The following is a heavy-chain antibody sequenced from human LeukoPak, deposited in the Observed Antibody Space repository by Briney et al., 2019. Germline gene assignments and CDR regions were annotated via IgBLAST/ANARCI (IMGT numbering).Heavy chain of an antibody. V-gene: IGHV4-59*08. D-gene: IGHD4-17*01. CDR3: ARHFFERGGDPEYYFDY. CDR2: IYYSGST. CDR1: GGSISGYY. Sequence: SETLSLTCTVQGGSISGYYWSWIRQPPGKGLEWIGYIYYSGSTNYNPSLKSRVTISVDTSKNQFSLKLSSVTAADTAVYYCARHFFERGGDPEYYFDYWGQGTLVTVSS. J-gene: IGHJ4*02.